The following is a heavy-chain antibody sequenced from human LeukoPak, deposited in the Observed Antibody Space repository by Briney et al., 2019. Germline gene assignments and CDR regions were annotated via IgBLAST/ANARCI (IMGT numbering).Heavy chain of an antibody. CDR1: CGSISRRRYY. CDR3: ARRSWDQTGMDV. Sequence: SKYLSLTCTVSCGSISRRRYYWGGFRPPQGTGLEWIGSIYYSGSTYYSPSLKSRVTISVDTSRNQFSLKLSSVTAADTAVYYCARRSWDQTGMDVWGQGTTVTVSS. D-gene: IGHD1-26*01. J-gene: IGHJ6*02. CDR2: IYYSGST. V-gene: IGHV4-39*01.